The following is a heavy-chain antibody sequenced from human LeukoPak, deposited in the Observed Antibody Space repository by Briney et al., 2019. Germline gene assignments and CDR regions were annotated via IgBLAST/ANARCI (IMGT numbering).Heavy chain of an antibody. D-gene: IGHD2-2*01. CDR1: GGSISSGSYY. J-gene: IGHJ4*02. Sequence: PSQTLSLTCTVSGGSISSGSYYWSWIRQPAGKGLEWIGRIYTSESTNYNPSLKSRVTISVDTSKNQFSLKLSSVTAADTAVYYCARGGQYQLHTFDYWGQGTLVTVSS. CDR2: IYTSEST. V-gene: IGHV4-61*02. CDR3: ARGGQYQLHTFDY.